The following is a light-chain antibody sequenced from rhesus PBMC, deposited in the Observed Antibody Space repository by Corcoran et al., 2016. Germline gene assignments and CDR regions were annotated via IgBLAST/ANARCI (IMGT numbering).Light chain of an antibody. CDR1: QSLSNY. V-gene: IGKV1S9*01. CDR2: RAS. Sequence: DIQMTQSPSSLSASVGDRVTITCQASQSLSNYLNWYQQKPGKIPKLLIYRASSLQSGIPSRFSGSGSGTDFTLTISSLQPEDFATYYCQQGYSYPFTFDPGTKLDI. CDR3: QQGYSYPFT. J-gene: IGKJ3*01.